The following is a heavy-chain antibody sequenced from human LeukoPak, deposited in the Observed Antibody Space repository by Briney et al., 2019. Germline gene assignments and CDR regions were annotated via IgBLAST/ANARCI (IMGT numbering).Heavy chain of an antibody. CDR1: GGTFITYA. CDR3: ASLRGYGNYFWGTPRYYFDY. Sequence: SVKVSCKASGGTFITYAMSWVRQAPGQGLEWMGGIIPICGTPNYSQKFQGRVTITTDDSTSTAYMELSSLRSEDTAVYYCASLRGYGNYFWGTPRYYFDYWGQGTLVTVSS. CDR2: IIPICGTP. D-gene: IGHD4-11*01. J-gene: IGHJ4*02. V-gene: IGHV1-69*05.